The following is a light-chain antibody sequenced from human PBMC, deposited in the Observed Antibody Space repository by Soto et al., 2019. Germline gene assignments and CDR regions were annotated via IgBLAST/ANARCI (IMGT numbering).Light chain of an antibody. Sequence: EIVLTQSPGTLSLSPGERATLSCRASQSITASYLAWYQQKPGRTPRLLIHDISRRATGTPDRFSGSGSGTDFTLTISRLEPEDFAVYYCQQRSDWPWTFGQGTKVEIK. CDR3: QQRSDWPWT. V-gene: IGKV3D-20*02. CDR2: DIS. J-gene: IGKJ1*01. CDR1: QSITASY.